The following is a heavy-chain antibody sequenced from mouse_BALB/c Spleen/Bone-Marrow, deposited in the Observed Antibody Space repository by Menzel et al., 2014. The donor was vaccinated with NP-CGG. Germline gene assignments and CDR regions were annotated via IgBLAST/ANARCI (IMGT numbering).Heavy chain of an antibody. V-gene: IGHV7-3*02. CDR1: GFTFTDYY. J-gene: IGHJ3*01. Sequence: EVKLVESGGGLVQPGGSLRLSCATSGFTFTDYYMSWVRRPPGKALEWLGFIRNKANGYTTEYSASVKGRFTISRDNSQSILYLQMNTLRAEDSATYYCARGWITTGFAYWGQGTLVTVSA. CDR3: ARGWITTGFAY. CDR2: IRNKANGYTT. D-gene: IGHD1-1*01.